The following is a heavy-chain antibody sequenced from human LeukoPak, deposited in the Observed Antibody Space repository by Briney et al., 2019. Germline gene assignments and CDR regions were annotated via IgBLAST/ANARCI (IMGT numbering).Heavy chain of an antibody. CDR2: ISRSGHFA. D-gene: IGHD1-1*01. CDR1: GFTFSAFE. J-gene: IGHJ4*02. V-gene: IGHV3-48*03. Sequence: PGGSLRLSCVASGFTFSAFEMNWVRQAPGKGLEWVSFISRSGHFASYADSVKGRFSISRDNARNSLYLEMNSLRVEDTAVYYCASGYNYGSHFDYWGQGTLVTVSS. CDR3: ASGYNYGSHFDY.